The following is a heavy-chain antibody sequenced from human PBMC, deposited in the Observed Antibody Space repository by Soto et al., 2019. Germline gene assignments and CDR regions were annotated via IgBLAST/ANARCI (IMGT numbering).Heavy chain of an antibody. CDR1: EATFSSYP. V-gene: IGHV1-69*12. CDR2: IIPTFGTA. Sequence: QVQLVQSGAEVRKPGSSGKVSCRASEATFSSYPISGLRQAPGKGLEWMGGIIPTFGTANYAQKFQGRVTITADESTSTAYMELSSLRSEDTAVYYCARSEGSVDVWGQGTTVTVSS. D-gene: IGHD3-10*01. CDR3: ARSEGSVDV. J-gene: IGHJ6*02.